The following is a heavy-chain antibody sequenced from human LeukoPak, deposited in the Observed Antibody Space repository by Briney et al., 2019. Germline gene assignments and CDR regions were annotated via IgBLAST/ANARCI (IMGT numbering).Heavy chain of an antibody. CDR1: GDSLSSHY. V-gene: IGHV4-59*08. CDR3: ARNVGWYTHDS. D-gene: IGHD6-19*01. CDR2: IYGSGST. J-gene: IGHJ4*02. Sequence: SETLSLTCTVFGDSLSSHYWSWIRQSPGKGLEWIGYIYGSGSTHYDPSLRSRVTISEDTSKNQFSLKLASVTAADTAVYYCARNVGWYTHDSWGQGTLVTVSS.